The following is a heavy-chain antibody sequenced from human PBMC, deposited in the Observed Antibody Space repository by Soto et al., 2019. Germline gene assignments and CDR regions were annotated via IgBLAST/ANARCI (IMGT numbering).Heavy chain of an antibody. D-gene: IGHD5-12*01. V-gene: IGHV4-31*03. Sequence: SETLSLTCTVSGGSISSGGYYWSWIRQHPGRGLEWIGDINHSGSTYYNPSLKSRVTISVDTSKNQFSLKLSSVTAADTAVYYCARALDGSRPVATITRWFDPWGQGTLVTVPS. J-gene: IGHJ5*02. CDR3: ARALDGSRPVATITRWFDP. CDR1: GGSISSGGYY. CDR2: INHSGST.